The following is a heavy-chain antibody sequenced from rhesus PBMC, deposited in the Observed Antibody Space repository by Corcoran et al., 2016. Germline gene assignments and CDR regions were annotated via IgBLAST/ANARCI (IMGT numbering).Heavy chain of an antibody. D-gene: IGHD6-25*01. CDR1: GGSISSSNW. V-gene: IGHV4-93*01. J-gene: IGHJ4*01. CDR2: IYGSGGST. CDR3: ARGSSGSWNY. Sequence: QVQLQESGPAVVKPSETLSLTCAVSGGSISSSNWWSWIRQSPGKGLEWIVGIYGSGGSTEYNPPLKNRVTISKDTSKNQFSRKLSSVTAADTAVYYCARGSSGSWNYWGQGVLVTVSS.